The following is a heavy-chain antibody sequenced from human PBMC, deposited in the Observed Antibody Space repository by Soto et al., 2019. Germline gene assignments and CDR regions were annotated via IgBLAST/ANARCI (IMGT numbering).Heavy chain of an antibody. J-gene: IGHJ4*02. Sequence: QLVESGGGLVKPGESLRLSCVVSGFTFGNAWMSWVRQAPGKGLEWVGRIKSETDGGTTDYAAPVKGRFTISRDDAKNMLYLQMNSLKSEDTAIYFCTTGVTVTYYYFDYWGQGTLVTVSS. V-gene: IGHV3-15*01. CDR1: GFTFGNAW. CDR2: IKSETDGGTT. CDR3: TTGVTVTYYYFDY. D-gene: IGHD4-17*01.